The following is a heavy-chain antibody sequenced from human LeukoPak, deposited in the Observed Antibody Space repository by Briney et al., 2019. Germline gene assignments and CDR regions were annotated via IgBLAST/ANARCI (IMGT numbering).Heavy chain of an antibody. CDR3: ARPGIAVPGDYGMDV. V-gene: IGHV7-4-1*02. J-gene: IGHJ6*02. D-gene: IGHD6-19*01. CDR1: GYTFTSYA. CDR2: INTNTGNP. Sequence: ASVKVSCKASGYTFTSYAMNWVRQAPGQGLEWVGWINTNTGNPTYAQGFTGRFVFSLDTSVSTAYLQISSLKAEDTAVYYCARPGIAVPGDYGMDVWGQGTTVTVSS.